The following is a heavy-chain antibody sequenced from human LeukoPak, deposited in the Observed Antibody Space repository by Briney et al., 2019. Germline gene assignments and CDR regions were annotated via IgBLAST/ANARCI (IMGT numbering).Heavy chain of an antibody. V-gene: IGHV4-39*07. D-gene: IGHD3-3*01. Sequence: KPGGSLRLSCAASGFTFSSYAMSWVRQPPGKGLEWIGSMYSSGSTYYNPSLKSRVTISVDTSKNQFSLKLSSVTAADTAVYYCARVTENYDFWSGYSHNWFDPWGQGTLVTVSS. CDR1: GFTFSSYA. CDR2: MYSSGST. CDR3: ARVTENYDFWSGYSHNWFDP. J-gene: IGHJ5*02.